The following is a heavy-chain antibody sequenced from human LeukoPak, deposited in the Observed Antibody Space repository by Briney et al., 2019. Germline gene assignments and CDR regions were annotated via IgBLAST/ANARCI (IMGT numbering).Heavy chain of an antibody. J-gene: IGHJ3*02. V-gene: IGHV1-46*01. CDR3: RTYYYDSSGLDAFDI. D-gene: IGHD3-22*01. CDR2: INPSGGST. Sequence: PLASVKVSCKASGYTFTSYYMHWVRQAPGQGLEWMGIINPSGGSTSYAQKFQGRVNMTKDMSTSTVYMELSSLRSEDTAVYYCRTYYYDSSGLDAFDIWGQGTMVTVSS. CDR1: GYTFTSYY.